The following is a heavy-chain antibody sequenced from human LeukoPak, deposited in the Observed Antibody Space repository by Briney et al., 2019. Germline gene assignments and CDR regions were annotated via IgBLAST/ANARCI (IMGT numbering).Heavy chain of an antibody. D-gene: IGHD1-14*01. Sequence: ASVKVSCKASGYTFTSSDINWVRQATGQGLEWMGWISAYNGNTNYAQKLQGRVTMTTDTSTSTAYMELRSLRSDDTAVYYCAGSIRSDAFDIWGQGTMVTVSS. CDR1: GYTFTSSD. CDR3: AGSIRSDAFDI. J-gene: IGHJ3*02. V-gene: IGHV1-18*01. CDR2: ISAYNGNT.